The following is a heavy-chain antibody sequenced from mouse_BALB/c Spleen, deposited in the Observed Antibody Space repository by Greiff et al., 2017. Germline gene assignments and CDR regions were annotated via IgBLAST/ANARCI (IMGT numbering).Heavy chain of an antibody. CDR3: ARSGGQLGRRGWFAY. V-gene: IGHV2-6-7*01. D-gene: IGHD3-2*01. CDR1: GFSLTGYG. J-gene: IGHJ3*01. Sequence: VKLMESGPGLVAPSQSLSITCTVSGFSLTGYGVNWVRQPPGKGLEWLGMIWGDGSTDYNSALKSRLSISKDNSKSQVFLKMNSLQTDDTARYYCARSGGQLGRRGWFAYWGQGTLVTVSA. CDR2: IWGDGST.